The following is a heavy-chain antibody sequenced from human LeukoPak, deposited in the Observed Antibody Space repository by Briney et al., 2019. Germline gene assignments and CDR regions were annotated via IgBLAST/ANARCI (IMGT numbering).Heavy chain of an antibody. J-gene: IGHJ4*02. V-gene: IGHV3-30*02. CDR3: AKAPSGYSSGWYGNFDY. D-gene: IGHD6-19*01. Sequence: GGSLRLSCAASGFTFSSYGMHWVRQAPGKGLEWVAFIRYDGSNKYYADSVRGRFTISRDNSKNTLYLQMNSLRAEDTAVYYCAKAPSGYSSGWYGNFDYWGQGTLVTVSS. CDR1: GFTFSSYG. CDR2: IRYDGSNK.